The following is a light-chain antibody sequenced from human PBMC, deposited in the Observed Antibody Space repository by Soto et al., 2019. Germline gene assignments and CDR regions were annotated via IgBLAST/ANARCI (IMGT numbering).Light chain of an antibody. V-gene: IGKV1-33*01. Sequence: DIQITQARSSLSASVGSRVTITCRASQDITNYLNWYQQKPGKAPNLLIYGASNLETGVPSRFSGSGSGTDFTFTISSLQAEDIGTYFCQQYDSVFTFGQGTRLEIK. CDR2: GAS. CDR1: QDITNY. J-gene: IGKJ5*01. CDR3: QQYDSVFT.